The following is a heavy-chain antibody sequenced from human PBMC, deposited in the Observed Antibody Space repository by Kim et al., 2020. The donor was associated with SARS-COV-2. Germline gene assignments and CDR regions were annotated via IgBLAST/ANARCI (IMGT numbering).Heavy chain of an antibody. J-gene: IGHJ6*02. V-gene: IGHV3-9*01. Sequence: GGSLRLSCAASGFTFDDYAMHWVRQAPGKGLEWVSGISWNSGSIGYADSVKGRFTISRDNAKNSLYLQMNSLRAEDTALYYCAKGPAQGGMDVWGQGTTVTVSS. CDR3: AKGPAQGGMDV. CDR2: ISWNSGSI. CDR1: GFTFDDYA.